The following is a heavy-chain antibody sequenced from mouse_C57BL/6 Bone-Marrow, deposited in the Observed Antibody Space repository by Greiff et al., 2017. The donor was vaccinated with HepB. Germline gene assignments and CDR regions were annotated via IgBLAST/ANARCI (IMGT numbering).Heavy chain of an antibody. CDR3: ATNYYGSRRLAY. D-gene: IGHD1-1*01. J-gene: IGHJ3*01. Sequence: QVQLQQPGAELVKPGASVKLSCKASGYTFTSYWMHWVKQRPGQGLEWIGMIHPNSGSTNYNEKFKSKATLTVDKSSSTAYMQLSSLTSEDSAVYYCATNYYGSRRLAYWGQGTLVTVSA. CDR1: GYTFTSYW. CDR2: IHPNSGST. V-gene: IGHV1-64*01.